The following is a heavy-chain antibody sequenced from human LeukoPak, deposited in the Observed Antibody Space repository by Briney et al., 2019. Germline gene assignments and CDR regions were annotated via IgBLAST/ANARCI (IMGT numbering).Heavy chain of an antibody. J-gene: IGHJ4*02. CDR3: ATHAGEQQLAKFDY. CDR1: GGSISSYY. CDR2: IYYSGRT. Sequence: KPSETLSLTCTVSGGSISSYYWSWIRQPPGKGLEWIGYIYYSGRTNYNPSLKSRVTISVDTSKNQFSLKLSSVTAADTAVYYCATHAGEQQLAKFDYWGQGTLVTVSS. V-gene: IGHV4-59*08. D-gene: IGHD6-13*01.